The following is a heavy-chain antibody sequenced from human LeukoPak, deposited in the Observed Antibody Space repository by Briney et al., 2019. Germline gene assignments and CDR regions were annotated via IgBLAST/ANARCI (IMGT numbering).Heavy chain of an antibody. CDR2: VIPIFGSA. CDR3: ARAQSTFDYYYYMDV. CDR1: GGTFSSYA. J-gene: IGHJ6*03. Sequence: SVKVSCKASGGTFSSYAISWVRQAPGQGLEWMGSVIPIFGSASYRQNFQDSVTVTADESTNTDCLDLSSLRSDDTAVYDCARAQSTFDYYYYMDVWGKGTTVTVSS. V-gene: IGHV1-69*13. D-gene: IGHD2/OR15-2a*01.